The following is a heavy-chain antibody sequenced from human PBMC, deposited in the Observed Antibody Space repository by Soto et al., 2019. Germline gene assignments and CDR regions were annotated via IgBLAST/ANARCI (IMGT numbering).Heavy chain of an antibody. Sequence: SETLSLTCTVSGGSVTNSSYYWGWIRQSPGKGLEWIGSVYYRGRSYSKSSVKSRATISVDTSKNRFSLSLNSVTASDTAVYFCVSQRTTVPTQAYFDYWGPGALVTVSS. CDR2: VYYRGRS. CDR1: GGSVTNSSYY. V-gene: IGHV4-39*01. J-gene: IGHJ4*02. CDR3: VSQRTTVPTQAYFDY. D-gene: IGHD4-17*01.